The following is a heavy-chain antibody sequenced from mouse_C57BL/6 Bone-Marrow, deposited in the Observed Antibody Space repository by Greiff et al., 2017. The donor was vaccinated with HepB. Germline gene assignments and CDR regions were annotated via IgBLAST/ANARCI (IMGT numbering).Heavy chain of an antibody. V-gene: IGHV2-9-1*01. Sequence: QVQLKESGPGLVAPSQSLSITCTVSGFSLTSYAISWVRQPPGKGLEWLGVIWTGGGTNYNSALKSRLSISKDNSKSQVFLKMNSLQTDDTARYYCARNYYGSSYVFYYAMDYWGQGTSVTVSS. CDR1: GFSLTSYA. CDR3: ARNYYGSSYVFYYAMDY. CDR2: IWTGGGT. D-gene: IGHD1-1*01. J-gene: IGHJ4*01.